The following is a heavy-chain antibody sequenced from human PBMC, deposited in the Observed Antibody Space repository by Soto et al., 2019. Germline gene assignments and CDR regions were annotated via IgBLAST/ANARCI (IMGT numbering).Heavy chain of an antibody. D-gene: IGHD1-26*01. CDR1: GFTFSSYA. CDR3: ANQVGATPSLALPKT. CDR2: ISGSGGST. J-gene: IGHJ5*02. Sequence: GGSLRLSCAASGFTFSSYAMSWVRQAPGKGLEWVSAISGSGGSTYYADSVKGRFTISRDNSKNTLYLQMNSLRAEDTAVYYCANQVGATPSLALPKTWGQGTLVTVSS. V-gene: IGHV3-23*01.